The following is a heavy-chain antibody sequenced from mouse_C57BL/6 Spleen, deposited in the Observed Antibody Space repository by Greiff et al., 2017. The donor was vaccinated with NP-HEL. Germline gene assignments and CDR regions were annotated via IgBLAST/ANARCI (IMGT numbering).Heavy chain of an antibody. D-gene: IGHD2-5*01. Sequence: VQLQQSGPELVKPGASVKIPCKASGYTFTDYNMDWVKQSHGKSLEWIGDINPNNGGTIYNQKFKGKATLTVDKSSSTAYMELRSLTSEDTAVYYCARGVYSNYVKDYYAMDYWGQGTSVTVSS. CDR1: GYTFTDYN. V-gene: IGHV1-18*01. CDR3: ARGVYSNYVKDYYAMDY. J-gene: IGHJ4*01. CDR2: INPNNGGT.